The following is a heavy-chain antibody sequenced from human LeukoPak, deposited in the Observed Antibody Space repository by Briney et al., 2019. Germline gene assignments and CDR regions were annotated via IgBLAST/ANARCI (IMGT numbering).Heavy chain of an antibody. CDR1: GFTFSSCA. V-gene: IGHV3-23*01. D-gene: IGHD3-22*01. CDR2: ISGSGGST. Sequence: PGGSLRLSCAASGFTFSSCAMSWVRQAPGKGLEWVSAISGSGGSTYYADSVKGRFTISRDNSKNTLYLQMNSLRAEDTAVYYCAKVVFDSSGYYGDAFDIWGQGTMVTVSS. J-gene: IGHJ3*02. CDR3: AKVVFDSSGYYGDAFDI.